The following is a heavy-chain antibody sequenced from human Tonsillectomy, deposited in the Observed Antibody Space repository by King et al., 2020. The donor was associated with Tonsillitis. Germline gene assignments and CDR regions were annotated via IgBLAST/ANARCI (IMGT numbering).Heavy chain of an antibody. V-gene: IGHV3-30*04. CDR1: GFTFKNYA. J-gene: IGHJ4*02. CDR2: ISYDGTNK. D-gene: IGHD1-26*01. Sequence: QLVQSGGGVVLPGRSLRLSCAASGFTFKNYAMHWVRQAPGKGLEWVAIISYDGTNKFYPDSVKGRFTISRDSSKNTLYLQVNSLRAEDTAVYYCARDRGSWVLDIDYWGQGTLVTVSS. CDR3: ARDRGSWVLDIDY.